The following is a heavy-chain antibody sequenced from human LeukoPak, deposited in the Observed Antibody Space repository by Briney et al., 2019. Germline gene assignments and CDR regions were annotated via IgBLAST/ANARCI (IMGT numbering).Heavy chain of an antibody. V-gene: IGHV3-7*01. CDR2: IERDGSEK. J-gene: IGHJ4*02. Sequence: GGSLRLSCAASGFTFSSYAMSWVRQAPGKGLEWVANIERDGSEKNYVDAVKGRFTISRDNAKNTLFLQMNSLRGDDTAVYYCARESTEVTPGYWGQGTLVTVSS. CDR3: ARESTEVTPGY. D-gene: IGHD4-23*01. CDR1: GFTFSSYA.